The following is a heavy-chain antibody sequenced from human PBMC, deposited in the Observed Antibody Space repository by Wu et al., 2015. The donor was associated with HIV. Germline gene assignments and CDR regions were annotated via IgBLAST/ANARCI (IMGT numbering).Heavy chain of an antibody. Sequence: QVQLVQSGTEVKKPGASVKVSCKASKYIFTNYDVNWVRQATGQGLEWMGWVNPNSGNTGYGQKFQGRVTFTRNTSISTAYMELSGLRSDDTAVYYCARGSRYCSGSSCTRNEYMDVWGRGTTVTVSS. V-gene: IGHV1-8*02. CDR2: VNPNSGNT. J-gene: IGHJ6*03. CDR1: KYIFTNYD. CDR3: ARGSRYCSGSSCTRNEYMDV. D-gene: IGHD2-15*01.